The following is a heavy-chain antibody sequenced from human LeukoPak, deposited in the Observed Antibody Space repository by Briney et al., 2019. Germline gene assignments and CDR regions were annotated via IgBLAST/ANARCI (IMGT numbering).Heavy chain of an antibody. CDR1: GFTFSYFW. V-gene: IGHV3-7*01. Sequence: GGSLRLSCAASGFTFSYFWMSWVRQAPGKGLEWVANINPDGSEKNYVDSVKGRFTISRDSAKNSLYLQMNSLRAEDTAVYYCARERRGYFDYWGQGTLVTVSS. CDR2: INPDGSEK. J-gene: IGHJ4*02. CDR3: ARERRGYFDY.